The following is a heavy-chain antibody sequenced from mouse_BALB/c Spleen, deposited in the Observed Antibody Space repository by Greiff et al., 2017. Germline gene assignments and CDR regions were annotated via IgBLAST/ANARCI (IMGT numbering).Heavy chain of an antibody. CDR3: ARDYYGPLYYAMDY. CDR1: GYTFTSYW. D-gene: IGHD1-2*01. J-gene: IGHJ4*01. V-gene: IGHV1S81*02. Sequence: VQLQQPGAELVKPGASVTLSCKASGYTFTSYWMHWVKQRPGQGLEWIGEINPSNGRTNYNEKFKSKATLTVDKSSSTAYMQLSSLTSEDSAVYYCARDYYGPLYYAMDYWGQGTSVTVSS. CDR2: INPSNGRT.